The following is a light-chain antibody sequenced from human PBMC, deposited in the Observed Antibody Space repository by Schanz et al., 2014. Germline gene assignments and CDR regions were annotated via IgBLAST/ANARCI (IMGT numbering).Light chain of an antibody. CDR2: EGT. CDR1: RSDVGSYNI. V-gene: IGLV2-14*02. Sequence: QSALTQPASVSGSPGESITISCTGTRSDVGSYNIVAWYQQFPGKAPKVVIYEGTKRPSGVSDRLSGSKSGNTASLAISGLRSEDEADYYCAAWDDSLSGWVFGGGTKLTVL. J-gene: IGLJ3*02. CDR3: AAWDDSLSGWV.